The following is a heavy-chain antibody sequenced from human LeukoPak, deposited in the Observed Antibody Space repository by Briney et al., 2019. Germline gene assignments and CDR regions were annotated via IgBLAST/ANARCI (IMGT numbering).Heavy chain of an antibody. V-gene: IGHV1-2*02. D-gene: IGHD6-13*01. Sequence: GASVKVSCKASGYTFTGYYMHWVRQAPGQGLEWMGWINPNSGGTNYVQKFQGRVTMTRDTSIGTAYMELSRLRSDDTAVYYCARGNTGYSSSWYECALDIWGQGTMVTVSS. CDR1: GYTFTGYY. J-gene: IGHJ3*02. CDR3: ARGNTGYSSSWYECALDI. CDR2: INPNSGGT.